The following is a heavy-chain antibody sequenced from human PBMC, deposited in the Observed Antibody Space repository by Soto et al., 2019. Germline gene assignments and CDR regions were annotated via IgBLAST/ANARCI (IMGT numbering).Heavy chain of an antibody. D-gene: IGHD6-19*01. CDR3: ARDSSSGWQWGYWYFDL. J-gene: IGHJ2*01. CDR2: ISYDGSNK. CDR1: GFTFSSYA. V-gene: IGHV3-30-3*01. Sequence: QVQLVESGGGVVQPGRSLRLSCAASGFTFSSYAMHWVRPAPGKGLEWVAVISYDGSNKYYADSVKGRFTISRDNSKNTLYLQMNSLRAEDTAVYYCARDSSSGWQWGYWYFDLWGRGTLVTVSS.